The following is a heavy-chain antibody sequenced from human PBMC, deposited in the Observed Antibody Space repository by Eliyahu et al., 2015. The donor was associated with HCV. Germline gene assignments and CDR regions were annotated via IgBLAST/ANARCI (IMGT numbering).Heavy chain of an antibody. CDR1: GXXXXCYA. CDR2: ISDGGINK. V-gene: IGHV3-30-3*01. J-gene: IGHJ3*02. CDR3: ARDRDIVAVVGAIIGYGGFDI. D-gene: IGHD2-15*01. Sequence: QVQLVESGGGVVQPGXSLXLXCVGSGXXXXCYAXHWXRRAPGKGLEWVAVISDGGINKYYADSVKGRFTISRDNSKNTLYLQMNSLRPEDTAVYYCARDRDIVAVVGAIIGYGGFDIWGQGTMVTVSS.